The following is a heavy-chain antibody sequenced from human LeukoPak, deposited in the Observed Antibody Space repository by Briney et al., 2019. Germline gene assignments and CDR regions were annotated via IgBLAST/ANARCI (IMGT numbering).Heavy chain of an antibody. CDR1: GYTFTGYY. Sequence: ASVKVSCKASGYTFTGYYMHWVRQAPGQGLEWMGWISAYNGNTNYAQKLQGRVTMTTDTSTSTAYMELRSLRSDDTAVYYCARDREYFELDCSFDYWGQGTLVTVSS. D-gene: IGHD3-9*01. CDR2: ISAYNGNT. V-gene: IGHV1-18*04. CDR3: ARDREYFELDCSFDY. J-gene: IGHJ4*02.